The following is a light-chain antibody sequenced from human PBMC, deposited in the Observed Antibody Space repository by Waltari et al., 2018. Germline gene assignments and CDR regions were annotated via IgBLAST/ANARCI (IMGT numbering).Light chain of an antibody. CDR1: QSVFSSFNYKNS. J-gene: IGKJ2*01. V-gene: IGKV4-1*01. CDR3: QQFYSFPYT. CDR2: WAS. Sequence: DIVMTQSPDSLAVSLGERATINCTSSQSVFSSFNYKNSLAWYQQKPGQSPKLLIYWASTRDSGVPDRFGGSGSETDFTLNITALQAEDVELYYCQQFYSFPYTFGQGTKLEVK.